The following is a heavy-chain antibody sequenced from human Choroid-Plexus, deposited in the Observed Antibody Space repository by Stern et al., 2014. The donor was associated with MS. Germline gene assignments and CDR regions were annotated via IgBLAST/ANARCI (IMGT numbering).Heavy chain of an antibody. CDR1: GFTFGNYW. D-gene: IGHD5-24*01. CDR2: IKEDGTGK. CDR3: ARVYNSFSGIVTQRGSGMDV. Sequence: VQLVQSGGGLVQPGGPLTISCTAAGFTFGNYWMTWVRQAPGKGLEWVADIKEDGTGKNYVECDKDRFAFSKDNARNSLDLQMNSLRVEDTALYYCARVYNSFSGIVTQRGSGMDVWGQGTTVIVSS. V-gene: IGHV3-7*01. J-gene: IGHJ6*02.